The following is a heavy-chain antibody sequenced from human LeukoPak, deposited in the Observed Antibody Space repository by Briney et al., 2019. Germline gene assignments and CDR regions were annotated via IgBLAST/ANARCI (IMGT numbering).Heavy chain of an antibody. CDR1: GFTFSSYG. D-gene: IGHD3-10*01. CDR2: ISYDGSNK. Sequence: GGSLRLSCAASGFTFSSYGMHWVRQAPGKGLEWVAVISYDGSNKYYADSVKGRFTISRDNSKNTPYLQMNSLRAEDTAVYYCAKDGAYYGSGSYYHYGMDVWGKGTTVTVSS. J-gene: IGHJ6*04. CDR3: AKDGAYYGSGSYYHYGMDV. V-gene: IGHV3-30*18.